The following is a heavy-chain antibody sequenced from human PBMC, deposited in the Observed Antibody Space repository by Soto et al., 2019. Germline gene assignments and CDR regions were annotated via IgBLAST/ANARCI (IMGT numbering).Heavy chain of an antibody. CDR3: AGSSGCYSCDD. D-gene: IGHD6-25*01. Sequence: SEPLSLTCAVSCGSISSSNWWIWVRQPPGRGLEWVGETYHSGNTYYNPSLKSRLSISTDVSKNQFSLRLRSVTAADTAVYYCAGSSGCYSCDDWGQGPLVTV. CDR1: CGSISSSNW. J-gene: IGHJ4*02. CDR2: TYHSGNT. V-gene: IGHV4-4*02.